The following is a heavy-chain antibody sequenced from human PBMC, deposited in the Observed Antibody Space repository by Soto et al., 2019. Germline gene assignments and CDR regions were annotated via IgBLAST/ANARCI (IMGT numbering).Heavy chain of an antibody. J-gene: IGHJ4*02. CDR1: GFTFSDYY. CDR3: ARLGLFDY. CDR2: ISGSGSTM. D-gene: IGHD2-21*02. V-gene: IGHV3-11*01. Sequence: PRGSLRVSCAASGFTFSDYYMSWIRQAPGQGLEWISYISGSGSTMYYADSVKGRFTISRDNAKGSVYLQMSGLRAEDTAVYYCARLGLFDYWGRGILVSVS.